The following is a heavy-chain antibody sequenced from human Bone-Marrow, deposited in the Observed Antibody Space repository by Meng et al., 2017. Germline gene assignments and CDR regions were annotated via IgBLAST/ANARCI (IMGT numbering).Heavy chain of an antibody. CDR1: GGSFSSHA. Sequence: SVKVSCKASGGSFSSHAVSWVRQAPGQGLEWIGTFITLFGTSSYAQKLLGRIDITPDASADTSYMELFSLTSEDTAVYYCARSDIQWEVAWFDPWGQGTLVTVSS. D-gene: IGHD1-26*01. J-gene: IGHJ5*02. CDR2: FITLFGTS. CDR3: ARSDIQWEVAWFDP. V-gene: IGHV1-69*13.